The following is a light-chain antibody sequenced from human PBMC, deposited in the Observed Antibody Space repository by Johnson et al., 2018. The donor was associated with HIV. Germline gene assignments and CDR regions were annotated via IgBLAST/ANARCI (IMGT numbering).Light chain of an antibody. CDR2: DNN. J-gene: IGLJ1*01. CDR3: AAWDSSLSARYV. Sequence: QSVLTQPPSVSAAPGQRVTRSYSGSSSNIGNNFVSWFRQLPLRAPKVLIYDNNKRPWGIPDRFSGSKSGTSATLGITGLHTGDEADYYCAAWDSSLSARYVFGPGTKVTVL. V-gene: IGLV1-51*01. CDR1: SSNIGNNF.